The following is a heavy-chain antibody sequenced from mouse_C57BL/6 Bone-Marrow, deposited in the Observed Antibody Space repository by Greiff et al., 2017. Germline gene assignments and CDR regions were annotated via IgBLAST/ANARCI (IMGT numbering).Heavy chain of an antibody. J-gene: IGHJ2*01. V-gene: IGHV14-4*01. D-gene: IGHD1-1*01. CDR3: TGHYYGSSYY. Sequence: VQLQQSGAELVRPGASVKLSCTASGFNIKDDYMHWVKQRPEQGLEWIGWIDPENGDTEYASKFQGKATITADTSSNTAYLQLSSLTSEDTAVYYCTGHYYGSSYYWGQGTTLTVFS. CDR2: IDPENGDT. CDR1: GFNIKDDY.